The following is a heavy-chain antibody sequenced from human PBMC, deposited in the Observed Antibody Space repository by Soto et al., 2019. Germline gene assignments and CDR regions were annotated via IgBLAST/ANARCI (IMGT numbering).Heavy chain of an antibody. CDR1: GFTFSNAW. CDR3: TTDPSEMATFYYGMDV. V-gene: IGHV3-15*01. Sequence: GGSLRLSCAASGFTFSNAWMTWVRQAPGKGLEWVGRIKSKTDGGTTDYAAHVKGRFTISRDDSKNTLYLQMNSLKTEDTAVYYCTTDPSEMATFYYGMDVWGQGTTVTVSS. CDR2: IKSKTDGGTT. J-gene: IGHJ6*02. D-gene: IGHD5-12*01.